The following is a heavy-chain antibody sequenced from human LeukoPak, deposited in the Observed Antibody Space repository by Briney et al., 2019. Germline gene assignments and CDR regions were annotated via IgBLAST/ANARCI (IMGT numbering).Heavy chain of an antibody. CDR2: IYTSGST. Sequence: SETLSLTCTVSGGSISSYYWSWIRQPAGKGLEWIGRIYTSGSTNYNPSLKSRVTMSVDTSKNQFSLKLSSVTAADTAVYFCARHFDLLTAYYPGAFDIWGHGTMVTVSS. CDR1: GGSISSYY. J-gene: IGHJ3*02. D-gene: IGHD3-9*01. V-gene: IGHV4-4*07. CDR3: ARHFDLLTAYYPGAFDI.